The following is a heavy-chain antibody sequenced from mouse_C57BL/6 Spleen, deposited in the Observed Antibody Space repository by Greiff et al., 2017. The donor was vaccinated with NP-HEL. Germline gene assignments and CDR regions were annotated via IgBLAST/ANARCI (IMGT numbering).Heavy chain of an antibody. CDR3: ARGYWYFDV. Sequence: ESGPGLVKPSQSLSLPCSVTGYSITSGYYWNWIRQFPGNKLEWMGYISYDGSNNYNPSLKNRISITRDTSKNQFFLKLNSVTTEDTATYYCARGYWYFDVWGTGTTVTVSS. J-gene: IGHJ1*03. CDR2: ISYDGSN. CDR1: GYSITSGYY. V-gene: IGHV3-6*01.